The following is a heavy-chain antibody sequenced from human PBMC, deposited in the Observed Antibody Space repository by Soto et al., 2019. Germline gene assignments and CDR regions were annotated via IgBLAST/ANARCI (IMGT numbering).Heavy chain of an antibody. J-gene: IGHJ4*02. V-gene: IGHV3-53*01. CDR2: IYSGGST. CDR3: ARAVIEGYYDSSPYYFDY. Sequence: GGSLRLSCAASGFTVSSNYMSWVRQAPGKGLEWVSVIYSGGSTYYADSVKGRFTISRDNSKNTLYLQMNSLRAEDAAVYYCARAVIEGYYDSSPYYFDYWGQGTLVTVSS. D-gene: IGHD3-22*01. CDR1: GFTVSSNY.